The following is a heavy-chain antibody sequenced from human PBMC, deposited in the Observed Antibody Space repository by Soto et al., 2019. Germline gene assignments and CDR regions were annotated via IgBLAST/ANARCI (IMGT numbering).Heavy chain of an antibody. D-gene: IGHD3-22*01. CDR3: ARDRYYYDSSGYYYVDYFDY. J-gene: IGHJ4*02. CDR2: IYSGGST. Sequence: GGSLRLSCAASGFTVSSNYMSWVRQAPGKGLEWVSVIYSGGSTYYADSVKGRFTISRDNSKNTLYLQMNSLRAEDTAVYYCARDRYYYDSSGYYYVDYFDYWGQGTLVTVSS. V-gene: IGHV3-53*01. CDR1: GFTVSSNY.